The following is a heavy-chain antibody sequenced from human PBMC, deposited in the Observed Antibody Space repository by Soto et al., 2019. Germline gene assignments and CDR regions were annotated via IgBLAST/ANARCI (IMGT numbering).Heavy chain of an antibody. Sequence: PSESLSLTCTVSGDSVSSVGIYWSWLLQLPGRDLEWIANFYYSGATDYNPSLKSRLSMSIDRSENQFSLNLSSVTAADAAMYYCARGVDYDEYSFDYWGQGTLVTVSS. V-gene: IGHV4-31*03. CDR3: ARGVDYDEYSFDY. J-gene: IGHJ4*02. CDR1: GDSVSSVGIY. CDR2: FYYSGAT. D-gene: IGHD4-17*01.